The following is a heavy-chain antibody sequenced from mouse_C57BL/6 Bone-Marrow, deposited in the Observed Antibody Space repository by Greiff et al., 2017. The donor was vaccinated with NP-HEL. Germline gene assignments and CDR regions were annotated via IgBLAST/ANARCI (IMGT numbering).Heavy chain of an antibody. J-gene: IGHJ4*01. CDR1: GFTFSSYA. CDR3: ARAREGNLSLYAMDY. CDR2: ISDGGSYT. V-gene: IGHV5-4*03. Sequence: EVKLMESGGGLVKPGGSLKLSCAASGFTFSSYAMSWVRQTPEKRLEWVATISDGGSYTYYPDNVKGRFTISRDNAKNNLYLQMSHLKSEDTAMYYCARAREGNLSLYAMDYWGQGTSVTVAS.